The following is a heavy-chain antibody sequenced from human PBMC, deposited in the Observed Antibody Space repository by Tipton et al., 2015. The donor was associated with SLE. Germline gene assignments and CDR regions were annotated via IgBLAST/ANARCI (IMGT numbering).Heavy chain of an antibody. CDR2: IYTSGST. J-gene: IGHJ6*02. V-gene: IGHV4-4*07. CDR3: ARVGPWGSRGMDV. CDR1: GGSISSYY. D-gene: IGHD7-27*01. Sequence: TLSLTCTVSGGSISSYYWSWIRQPAGKGLEWIGRIYTSGSTNYNPSLKSRVTISVDTSKNQFSLKLSSVTAADTAVYYCARVGPWGSRGMDVWGQGTTVTVSS.